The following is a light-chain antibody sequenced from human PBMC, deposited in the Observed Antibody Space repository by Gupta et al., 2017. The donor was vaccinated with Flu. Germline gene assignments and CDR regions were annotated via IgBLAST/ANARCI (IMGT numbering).Light chain of an antibody. CDR2: LVS. CDR1: QSLVYSDGTTV. J-gene: IGKJ1*01. CDR3: MQGAHWLWA. Sequence: VVLTPSPLSLPFALGQQAPSSCRSSQSLVYSDGTTVLHWFQQRPGQSPRRLIYLVSHRDSGVPDRCSGSGSGTDFTLKISRVEAEDVCVYFGMQGAHWLWAFGQGTKVEIK. V-gene: IGKV2-30*01.